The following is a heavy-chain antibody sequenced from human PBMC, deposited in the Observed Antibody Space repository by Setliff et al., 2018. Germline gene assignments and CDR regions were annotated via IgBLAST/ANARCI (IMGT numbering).Heavy chain of an antibody. CDR3: AKIRSGSYFLRYFDY. J-gene: IGHJ4*02. CDR2: ISGSGGST. V-gene: IGHV3-23*01. D-gene: IGHD1-26*01. CDR1: GFTVSTNY. Sequence: GSLRLSCAASGFTVSTNYMSWVRQAPGKGLEWVSFISGSGGSTYYADSVKGRFTISRDNSKNTLYLQVNSLRAEDTAVYYCAKIRSGSYFLRYFDYWGQGTLVTVSS.